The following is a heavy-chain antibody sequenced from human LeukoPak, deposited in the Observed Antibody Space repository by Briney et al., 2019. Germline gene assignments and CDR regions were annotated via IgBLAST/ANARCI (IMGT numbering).Heavy chain of an antibody. Sequence: SETLSLTCSVSGGSINNYFWTWIRQPPGKGLEWIGYIYYSGRTNYSPSLKSRVTISVDTSKNQFSLKLSSVTAADTAVYYCARLSPVSGDYGVFHYWGQGTLVTVSS. CDR2: IYYSGRT. CDR3: ARLSPVSGDYGVFHY. D-gene: IGHD4-17*01. V-gene: IGHV4-59*08. CDR1: GGSINNYF. J-gene: IGHJ4*02.